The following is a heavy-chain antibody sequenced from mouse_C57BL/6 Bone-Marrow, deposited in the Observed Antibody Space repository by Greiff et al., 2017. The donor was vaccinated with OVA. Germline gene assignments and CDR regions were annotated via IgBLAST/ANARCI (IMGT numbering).Heavy chain of an antibody. Sequence: VQLVESGPELVKPGASVKISCKASGYAFSSSWMNWVKQRPGKGLEWIGRIYPGDGDTNYNGKFKGKATLTADKSSSTAYMQLSSLTSEDSAVYFCARSLYSNYSYYYAMDYWGQGTSVTVSS. CDR2: IYPGDGDT. J-gene: IGHJ4*01. V-gene: IGHV1-82*01. CDR1: GYAFSSSW. CDR3: ARSLYSNYSYYYAMDY. D-gene: IGHD2-5*01.